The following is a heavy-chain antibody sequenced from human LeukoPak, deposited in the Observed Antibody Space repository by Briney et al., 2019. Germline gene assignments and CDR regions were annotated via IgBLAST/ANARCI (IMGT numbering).Heavy chain of an antibody. J-gene: IGHJ4*02. D-gene: IGHD3-22*01. CDR2: INAGNGNT. CDR3: ASYYDSSGYYF. CDR1: GYTFTSYA. Sequence: GASVKVSCRASGYTFTSYAMHWVRQAPGQRLEWMGRINAGNGNTKYSQKFQGRVTITRDTSASTAYMELSSLRSEDTAVYYCASYYDSSGYYFWGQGTLVTVSS. V-gene: IGHV1-3*01.